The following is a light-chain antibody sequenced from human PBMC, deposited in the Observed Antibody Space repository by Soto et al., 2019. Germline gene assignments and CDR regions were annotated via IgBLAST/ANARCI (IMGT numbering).Light chain of an antibody. CDR1: QDISNY. J-gene: IGKJ4*01. CDR2: DAS. CDR3: QQYDNLPLT. V-gene: IGKV1-33*01. Sequence: DIQMTQSQSSLSASVGVRVTITCQASQDISNYLNWYQQKPGKAPKLLIYDASNLETGVPSRFSGSGSGTDFTFTISSLQPEDIATYYCQQYDNLPLTFGGGTKVDIK.